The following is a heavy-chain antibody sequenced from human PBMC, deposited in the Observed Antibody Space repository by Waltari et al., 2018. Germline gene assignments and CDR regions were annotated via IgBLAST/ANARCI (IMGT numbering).Heavy chain of an antibody. Sequence: QVQLVQSGAEVKKPGASVKVSCKVSGYTLTELSMHWVRQAPGKGLEWMGGFGPEDSETSNAQKFQGRVTMTEETSTDTAYMELSSLRAEDTAVYYCATSRGYSYGRGRPDWYFDLWGRGTLVTVSS. D-gene: IGHD5-18*01. V-gene: IGHV1-24*01. CDR2: FGPEDSET. J-gene: IGHJ2*01. CDR3: ATSRGYSYGRGRPDWYFDL. CDR1: GYTLTELS.